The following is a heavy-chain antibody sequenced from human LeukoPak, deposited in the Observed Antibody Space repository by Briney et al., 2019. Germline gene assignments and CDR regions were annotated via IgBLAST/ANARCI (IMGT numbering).Heavy chain of an antibody. D-gene: IGHD1-26*01. J-gene: IGHJ1*01. V-gene: IGHV3-23*01. CDR3: AKKVVVGATSPYSDFQD. CDR1: GFTFSNFW. Sequence: PGGSLRLSCTASGFTFSNFWMGWDRQAPGKGLEWVSAISGSGVTTHYAGSVKGRFSISRDNSKNTLYLQMNSLRAEDTALYYCAKKVVVGATSPYSDFQDWGQGTLVTVSS. CDR2: ISGSGVTT.